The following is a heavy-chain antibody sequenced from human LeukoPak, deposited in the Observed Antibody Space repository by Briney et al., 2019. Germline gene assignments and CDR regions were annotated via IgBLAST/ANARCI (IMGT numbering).Heavy chain of an antibody. CDR1: GYTFTSYY. J-gene: IGHJ5*02. D-gene: IGHD6-19*01. CDR3: ATGASGRSSRWFDP. CDR2: FDPEDGET. Sequence: GASVKVSCKASGYTFTSYYMHWVRQAPGKGLEWMGGFDPEDGETIYAQKFQGRVTMTEDTSTDTAYMELSSLRSEDTAVYYCATGASGRSSRWFDPWGQGTLVTVSS. V-gene: IGHV1-24*01.